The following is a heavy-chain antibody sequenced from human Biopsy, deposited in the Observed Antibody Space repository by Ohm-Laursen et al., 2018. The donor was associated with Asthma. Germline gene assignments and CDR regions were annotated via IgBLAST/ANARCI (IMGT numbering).Heavy chain of an antibody. CDR1: GVMFRSFG. CDR2: ISYDGNHK. J-gene: IGHJ4*02. D-gene: IGHD5-12*01. Sequence: SLRLSCAASGVMFRSFGMHWVGQAQGKGLEWVAVISYDGNHKFYEDSVKGRFTISRDNSKNTLYLQMNSLRTEDTAVYYCAKRRGYSGHDNDYWGRGTLVIVSS. V-gene: IGHV3-30*18. CDR3: AKRRGYSGHDNDY.